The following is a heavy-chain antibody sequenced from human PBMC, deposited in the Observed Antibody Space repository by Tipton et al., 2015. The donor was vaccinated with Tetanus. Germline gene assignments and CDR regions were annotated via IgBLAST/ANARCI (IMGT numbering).Heavy chain of an antibody. CDR2: ISGTGKYI. V-gene: IGHV3-21*06. J-gene: IGHJ6*02. Sequence: SLRLSCAASGFTLSRYTLNWVRQAPGKGLEWVSSISGTGKYIYYADSVKGRFIISRDNAKNSLYLQMNSLRADDTAVYYCTRDHRPTSRGSESYYYYGMDVWGQGTTVTVSS. CDR1: GFTLSRYT. CDR3: TRDHRPTSRGSESYYYYGMDV. D-gene: IGHD3-10*01.